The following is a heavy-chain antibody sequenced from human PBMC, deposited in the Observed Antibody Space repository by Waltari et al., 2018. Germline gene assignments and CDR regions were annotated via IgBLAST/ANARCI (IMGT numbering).Heavy chain of an antibody. J-gene: IGHJ6*03. CDR1: GYSISSGYD. V-gene: IGHV4-38-2*01. CDR2: IYHSGST. Sequence: QVQRQEAGPGLVKPSETLSLTCAVSGYSISSGYDWGLIRQPPWWGLEWIGSIYHSGSTYYNPSLKSRVTISVDTSKNQFSLKLSSVTAADTAVYYCARVRVWLVTVYYYYMDVWGKGTTVTVSS. D-gene: IGHD6-19*01. CDR3: ARVRVWLVTVYYYYMDV.